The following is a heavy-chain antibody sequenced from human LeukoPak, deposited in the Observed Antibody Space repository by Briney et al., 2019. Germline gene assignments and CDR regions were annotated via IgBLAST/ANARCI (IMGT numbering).Heavy chain of an antibody. CDR1: GFTFSNFW. D-gene: IGHD2-2*01. J-gene: IGHJ4*02. CDR2: ISSNSAYI. Sequence: GGSLRLSCAASGFTFSNFWMSWVRQAPGKGLEWVSSISSNSAYIYYADSVKGRFTISRDNAKNSLYLQLNSLSAEDTAVYYCARDFVVVAAATSLDYWGQGTLVTVSS. V-gene: IGHV3-21*01. CDR3: ARDFVVVAAATSLDY.